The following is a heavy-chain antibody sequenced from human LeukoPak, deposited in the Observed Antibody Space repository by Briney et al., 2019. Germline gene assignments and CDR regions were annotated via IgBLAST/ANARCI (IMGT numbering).Heavy chain of an antibody. J-gene: IGHJ3*02. CDR3: ARVRTIFGVVSAFDI. Sequence: GGSLRLSCAASGFTFSSYGMHWVRQAPGKGLEWVAFIRYGGSNKYYADSVKGRFTISRDNSKNTLYLQMNSLRAEDTALYHCARVRTIFGVVSAFDIWGQGTMVTVSS. CDR2: IRYGGSNK. V-gene: IGHV3-30*02. CDR1: GFTFSSYG. D-gene: IGHD3-3*01.